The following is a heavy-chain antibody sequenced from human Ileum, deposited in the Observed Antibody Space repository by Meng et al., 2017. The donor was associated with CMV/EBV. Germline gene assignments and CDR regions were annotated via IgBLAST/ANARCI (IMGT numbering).Heavy chain of an antibody. J-gene: IGHJ4*02. D-gene: IGHD6-13*01. CDR3: VISSTAGTQYFDL. CDR1: GFSLRTYG. CDR2: IRDDGNYK. V-gene: IGHV3-30*02. Sequence: GGSLRLSCAASGFSLRTYGMQWVRQVPGKGLEWVAFIRDDGNYKYYGDSVKGRITISRDNSKDMVSLEMNSLRPEDTAVYYCVISSTAGTQYFDLWGRGTLVTVSS.